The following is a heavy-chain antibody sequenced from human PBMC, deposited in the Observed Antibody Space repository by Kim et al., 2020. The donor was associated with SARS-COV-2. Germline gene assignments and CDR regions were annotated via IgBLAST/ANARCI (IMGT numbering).Heavy chain of an antibody. V-gene: IGHV3-21*01. D-gene: IGHD3-10*01. Sequence: DSVKGRFTISRDNAKNSLYLQMNSLRAEDTAVYYCAREHYYGSEHDAFDIWGQGTMVTVSS. CDR3: AREHYYGSEHDAFDI. J-gene: IGHJ3*02.